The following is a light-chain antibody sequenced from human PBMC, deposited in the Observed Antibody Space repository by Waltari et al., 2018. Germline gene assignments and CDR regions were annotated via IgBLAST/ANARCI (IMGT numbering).Light chain of an antibody. CDR1: QSVLFSSNNKNY. V-gene: IGKV4-1*01. J-gene: IGKJ3*01. CDR2: WAS. CDR3: QQYYSTPIT. Sequence: DIVMTQSPDSLAVCLGERATLNCKSSQSVLFSSNNKNYLAWYQQKPGQPPKLLIYWASTRESGVPDRFSGSGSGTDFTLTISSLQAEDVAVYYCQQYYSTPITFGPGTKVDIK.